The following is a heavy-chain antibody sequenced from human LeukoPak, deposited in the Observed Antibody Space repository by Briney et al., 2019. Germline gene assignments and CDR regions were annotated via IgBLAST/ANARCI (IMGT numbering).Heavy chain of an antibody. Sequence: GGSLRLSCAASGFTFSSYSMNWVRQAPGKGLEWVSSISSSSSYIYYADSVKGRFTISRDNSKNTLYLQMNSLRAEDTAVYYCARDPYVRPLAVAGNFPPLYYYGMDVWGQGTTVTVSS. D-gene: IGHD6-19*01. CDR2: ISSSSSYI. CDR3: ARDPYVRPLAVAGNFPPLYYYGMDV. J-gene: IGHJ6*02. CDR1: GFTFSSYS. V-gene: IGHV3-21*01.